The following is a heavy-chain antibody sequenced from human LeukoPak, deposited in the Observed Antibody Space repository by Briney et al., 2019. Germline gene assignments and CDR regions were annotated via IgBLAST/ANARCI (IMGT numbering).Heavy chain of an antibody. D-gene: IGHD6-19*01. Sequence: PGESLKISCKGSGYSFTSYWIGWVRQMPGKGLEWMGIIYPGDSDTRYSPSFQGQVTISADKSISTAYLQWSSLKASDTAMYYCARTINPLDIAVAGTMDYWGQGTLVTVSS. CDR3: ARTINPLDIAVAGTMDY. CDR2: IYPGDSDT. CDR1: GYSFTSYW. V-gene: IGHV5-51*01. J-gene: IGHJ4*02.